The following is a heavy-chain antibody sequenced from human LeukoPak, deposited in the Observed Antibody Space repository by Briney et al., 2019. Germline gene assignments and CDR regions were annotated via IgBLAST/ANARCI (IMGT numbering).Heavy chain of an antibody. CDR2: ISRSGSTI. J-gene: IGHJ3*02. CDR3: ASSGVPAAPGGAFDI. V-gene: IGHV3-48*04. CDR1: GFSFSSYS. D-gene: IGHD2-2*01. Sequence: GGSLRLSCAASGFSFSSYSMNWVRQAPGKGLEWLSYISRSGSTIYYADSVKGRFTISRDNAKNSLYLQMNSLRAEDTALYYCASSGVPAAPGGAFDIWGQGTMVTVSS.